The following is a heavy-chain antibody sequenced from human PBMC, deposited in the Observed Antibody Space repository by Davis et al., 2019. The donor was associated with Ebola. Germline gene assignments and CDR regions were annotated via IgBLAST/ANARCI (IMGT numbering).Heavy chain of an antibody. Sequence: ASVKVSCKASGYTFTSYDINWVRQAPGQGLEWMGWISAYNGNTNYAQKLQGRVTMTTDTSTSTAYMELRSLRSDDTAVYYCAKPRDYVVGNAFDIWGQGTMVTVSS. J-gene: IGHJ3*02. V-gene: IGHV1-18*01. CDR2: ISAYNGNT. D-gene: IGHD2-21*01. CDR1: GYTFTSYD. CDR3: AKPRDYVVGNAFDI.